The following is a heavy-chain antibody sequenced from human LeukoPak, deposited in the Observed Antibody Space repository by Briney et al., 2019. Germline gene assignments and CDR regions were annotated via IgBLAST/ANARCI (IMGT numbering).Heavy chain of an antibody. CDR1: GFTFSSYS. CDR2: ISSSSSYI. Sequence: GGSLRLSCASSGFTFSSYSMNWVRQAPGKGLKWVSSISSSSSYIYYADSVKGRFTISRDNAKNSLYLQVNSLRAEDTAVYYCARDELDFWSGYSAFDIWGQGTMVTLSS. J-gene: IGHJ3*02. CDR3: ARDELDFWSGYSAFDI. D-gene: IGHD3-3*01. V-gene: IGHV3-21*01.